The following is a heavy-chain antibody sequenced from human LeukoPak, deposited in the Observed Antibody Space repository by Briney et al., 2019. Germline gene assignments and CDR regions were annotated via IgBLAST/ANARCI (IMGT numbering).Heavy chain of an antibody. D-gene: IGHD3-22*01. CDR3: AKTYYYDSSGSYWYFDL. Sequence: GALRLSCAASGFTFSSYWMSWVRQAPGKGLEWVANIKQDGSEKYYVDSVKGRFTISRDNAKNSLYLQMNSLRAEDTAVYYCAKTYYYDSSGSYWYFDLWGRGTLVTVSS. CDR1: GFTFSSYW. J-gene: IGHJ2*01. V-gene: IGHV3-7*01. CDR2: IKQDGSEK.